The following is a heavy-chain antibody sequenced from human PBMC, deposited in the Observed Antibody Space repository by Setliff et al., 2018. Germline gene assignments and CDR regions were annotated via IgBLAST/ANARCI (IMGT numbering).Heavy chain of an antibody. CDR3: ARVTGFLYMDV. J-gene: IGHJ6*03. V-gene: IGHV4-59*08. CDR1: GGSFSDYY. CDR2: IYYSGS. D-gene: IGHD3-3*01. Sequence: SETLSLTCAVSGGSFSDYYWCWIRQHPGKGLEWIGYIYYSGSTSYYNPSLKSRVTISVDTSKNHVSLKLSSVTAADTAVYYCARVTGFLYMDVWGKGTTVTVSS.